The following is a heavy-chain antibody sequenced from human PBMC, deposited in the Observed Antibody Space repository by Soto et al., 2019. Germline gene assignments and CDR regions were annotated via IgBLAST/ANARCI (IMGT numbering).Heavy chain of an antibody. CDR2: IYYSGST. D-gene: IGHD3-22*01. J-gene: IGHJ4*02. CDR1: GGSISSYY. Sequence: PETLSLTYTVSGGSISSYYWSWFRQPPGKGLEWIGYIYYSGSTNYNPSLKSRVTISVDTSKNQFSLKLSSVTAADTAVYYCARGRGRGDISYLDDSGQGTLVTV. CDR3: ARGRGRGDISYLDD. V-gene: IGHV4-59*01.